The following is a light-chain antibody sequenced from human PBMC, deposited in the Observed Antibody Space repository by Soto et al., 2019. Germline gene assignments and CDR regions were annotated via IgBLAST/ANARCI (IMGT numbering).Light chain of an antibody. CDR1: SSNIGSES. CDR3: AAWDDSLNGYV. V-gene: IGLV1-44*01. J-gene: IGLJ1*01. CDR2: SYN. Sequence: LTQPPSTSGTPGQRVTISCSGSSSNIGSESVNWYQQLPGTAPKLLIYSYNQRPSGVPDRFSGSKSGTSASLAISGLQSEDEADYICAAWDDSLNGYVFGLGTKVTVL.